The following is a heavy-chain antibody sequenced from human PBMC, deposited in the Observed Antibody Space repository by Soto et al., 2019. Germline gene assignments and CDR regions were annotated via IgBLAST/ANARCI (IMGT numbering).Heavy chain of an antibody. D-gene: IGHD2-8*01. CDR2: IIPIFGTA. Sequence: SVKVSCKASGGTFSSYAISWVRQAPGQGLEWMGGIIPIFGTANYAQKFQGRVTITADESTSTAYMELNSLRSEDTAVYYCARGDIVLMVYAIPQNYYYYGMDVWGQGTTVTVSS. CDR3: ARGDIVLMVYAIPQNYYYYGMDV. J-gene: IGHJ6*02. CDR1: GGTFSSYA. V-gene: IGHV1-69*13.